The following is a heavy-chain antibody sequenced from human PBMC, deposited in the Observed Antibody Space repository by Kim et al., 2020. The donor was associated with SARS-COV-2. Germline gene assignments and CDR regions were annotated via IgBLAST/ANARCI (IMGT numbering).Heavy chain of an antibody. CDR3: SADYYYGMDV. Sequence: GGSLRLSCAASGFTFNNAWMSWVRQAPGKGLEWVGRIKSKTNSGTTEYAAHVKGRFHIYRDDSKHTLYLQMNSLKTEDTAVYYCSADYYYGMDVWGQGNTVTVS. J-gene: IGHJ6*02. CDR2: IKSKTNSGTT. CDR1: GFTFNNAW. V-gene: IGHV3-15*01. D-gene: IGHD2-2*01.